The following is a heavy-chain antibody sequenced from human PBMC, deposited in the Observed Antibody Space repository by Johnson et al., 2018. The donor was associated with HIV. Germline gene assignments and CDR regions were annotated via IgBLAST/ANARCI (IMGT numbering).Heavy chain of an antibody. CDR3: AKGPGDALDI. CDR1: GFTFSHYW. CDR2: MNSDGSST. V-gene: IGHV3-74*03. Sequence: VQLVESGGGLVQPGGSLTLSCASSGFTFSHYWMHWVRQAPGKGLVWVSRMNSDGSSTTYADSVKGRFTISRDNAKNTLYLQMKTLRAEDTAVYYCAKGPGDALDIWGQGTMVTVSS. J-gene: IGHJ3*02.